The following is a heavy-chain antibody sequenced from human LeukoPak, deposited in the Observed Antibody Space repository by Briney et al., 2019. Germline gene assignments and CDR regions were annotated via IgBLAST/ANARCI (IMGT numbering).Heavy chain of an antibody. CDR3: ARYLRDSGTSRVTLDH. V-gene: IGHV3-23*01. CDR2: IGSGGVDT. J-gene: IGHJ4*02. D-gene: IGHD2-2*01. CDR1: GFIFGKYA. Sequence: GGSLRLSCGASGFIFGKYAMSWVRQAPGKGLEWVSGIGSGGVDTIYADSVKGRFTISRDNSKNTLSLRMGSLRADDTAIYFCARYLRDSGTSRVTLDHWGQGTLVIVSS.